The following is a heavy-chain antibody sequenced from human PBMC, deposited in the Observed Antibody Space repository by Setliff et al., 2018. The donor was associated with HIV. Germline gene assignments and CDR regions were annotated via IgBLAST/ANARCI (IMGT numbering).Heavy chain of an antibody. Sequence: ESGPTLVNPTQTLTLTCTFSGLSLSTSGVGVGWIRQSPGKALEWLAFIYWNNNKHYSTSLKSRLTVTKDTSKNRVVFTMTNMDPVDTATYYCAYSGRQLRGAYFDYWGQGTPVTVSS. V-gene: IGHV2-5*01. CDR2: IYWNNNK. D-gene: IGHD1-1*01. J-gene: IGHJ4*02. CDR1: GLSLSTSGVG. CDR3: AYSGRQLRGAYFDY.